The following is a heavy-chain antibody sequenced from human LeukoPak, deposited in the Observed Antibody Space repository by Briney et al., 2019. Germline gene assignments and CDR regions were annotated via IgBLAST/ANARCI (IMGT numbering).Heavy chain of an antibody. D-gene: IGHD3-3*01. Sequence: GGSLRLSCAASGFFFSNYWMSWVRQAQGKGLEWVANINPDGNGRFYVDSVKGRFTISRDNNKKSVYLQMNSLRAEDTAVYYCARDTDDFQGLDIWGQGTRVTVSS. J-gene: IGHJ3*02. CDR2: INPDGNGR. V-gene: IGHV3-7*01. CDR1: GFFFSNYW. CDR3: ARDTDDFQGLDI.